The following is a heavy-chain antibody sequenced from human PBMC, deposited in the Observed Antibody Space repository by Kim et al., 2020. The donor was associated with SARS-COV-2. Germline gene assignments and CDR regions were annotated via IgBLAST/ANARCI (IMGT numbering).Heavy chain of an antibody. CDR2: INHSGST. CDR1: GGSFSGYY. D-gene: IGHD5-12*01. V-gene: IGHV4-34*01. Sequence: SETLSLTCAVYGGSFSGYYWSWIRQPPGKGLEWIGEINHSGSTNYNPSLKSRVTISVDTSKNQFSLKLSSVTAADTAVYYCARGFRYSGYDRRIDYWGQGTLVTVSS. J-gene: IGHJ4*02. CDR3: ARGFRYSGYDRRIDY.